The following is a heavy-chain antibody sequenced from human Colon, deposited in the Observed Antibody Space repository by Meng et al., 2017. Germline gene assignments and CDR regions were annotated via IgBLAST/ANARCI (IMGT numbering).Heavy chain of an antibody. D-gene: IGHD5-12*01. Sequence: QVQRQQWGAGMLKPSENLSLSCAVYGGSFSGYYWSWIRQPPGKGLEWIGEINHSGSTNYNPSLKSRVTISVDTSKNQFSLKLSSVTAADTAVYYCARGRYSGYLPWGQGTLVTVSS. CDR2: INHSGST. V-gene: IGHV4-34*01. J-gene: IGHJ5*02. CDR3: ARGRYSGYLP. CDR1: GGSFSGYY.